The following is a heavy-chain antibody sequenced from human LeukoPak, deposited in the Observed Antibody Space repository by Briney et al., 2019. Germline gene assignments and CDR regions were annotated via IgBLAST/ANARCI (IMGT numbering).Heavy chain of an antibody. CDR1: GFTVSSNY. Sequence: GGTLRLSCAASGFTVSSNYMSWVRQAPGKGLEWVSLIYSGGSTYYADSVKGRFTISRDNSKNTLYLQMNSLRAEDTAVYYCARVRATVTPYALYYYYMDVWGKGTTVTISS. CDR2: IYSGGST. J-gene: IGHJ6*03. V-gene: IGHV3-53*01. CDR3: ARVRATVTPYALYYYYMDV. D-gene: IGHD4-17*01.